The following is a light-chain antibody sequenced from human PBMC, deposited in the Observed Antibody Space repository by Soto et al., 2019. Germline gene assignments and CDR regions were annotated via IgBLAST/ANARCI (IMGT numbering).Light chain of an antibody. V-gene: IGLV2-14*03. J-gene: IGLJ1*01. Sequence: QSALTQPASVSGSPGQSITISCTGTSSDVGGYNYVSWYQQHPGKAPNLMIYDVSTRPPGVSNRFSGTKSGNTASLTISGLPAEDEADYYCSSYSSRNTHVFGSGTKLTVL. CDR2: DVS. CDR1: SSDVGGYNY. CDR3: SSYSSRNTHV.